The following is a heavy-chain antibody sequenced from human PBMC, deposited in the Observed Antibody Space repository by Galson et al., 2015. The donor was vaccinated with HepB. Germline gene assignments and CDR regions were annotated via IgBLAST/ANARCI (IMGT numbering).Heavy chain of an antibody. D-gene: IGHD5-18*01. V-gene: IGHV3-30*04. Sequence: SLRLSCAASGFTFRTHAMNWIRQAPGKGLEWVAVISDNGRRTDYADSVKGRFTISRDNARNILYLQVNSLRSDDTAVYYCAKSLDTAMDDALDVWGQGTMVTVSS. CDR1: GFTFRTHA. CDR3: AKSLDTAMDDALDV. J-gene: IGHJ3*01. CDR2: ISDNGRRT.